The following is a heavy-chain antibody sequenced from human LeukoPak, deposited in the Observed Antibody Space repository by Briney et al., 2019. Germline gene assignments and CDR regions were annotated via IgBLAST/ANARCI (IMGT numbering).Heavy chain of an antibody. J-gene: IGHJ4*02. CDR2: ISAGGGGT. CDR1: GFAFSNYA. CDR3: AKEDSSSSRYYFEY. Sequence: GGSLRLSYAASGFAFSNYAMSWVRQAPGMGLEWVSSISAGGGGTYYADPVKGRFTIPRDNAKNTLYLQMNSLRAEGTAIYYCAKEDSSSSRYYFEYWGQGALVTVSS. D-gene: IGHD6-6*01. V-gene: IGHV3-23*01.